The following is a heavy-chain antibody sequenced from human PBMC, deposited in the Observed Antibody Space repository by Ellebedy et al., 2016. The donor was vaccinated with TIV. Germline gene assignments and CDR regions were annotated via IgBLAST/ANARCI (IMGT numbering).Heavy chain of an antibody. CDR1: GFSLSTSGMC. J-gene: IGHJ4*02. CDR2: IDWADGK. D-gene: IGHD4-17*01. V-gene: IGHV2-70*01. CDR3: ARMTYGDFGGDLEF. Sequence: SGPTLVKPTQTLTLTCSFSGFSLSTSGMCVTWIRQPPGKALEWLALIDWADGKYYSTSLKTRLSLSKDTSKNQVVLTMTNMNPVDTATYYCARMTYGDFGGDLEFWGQGTLVTVSS.